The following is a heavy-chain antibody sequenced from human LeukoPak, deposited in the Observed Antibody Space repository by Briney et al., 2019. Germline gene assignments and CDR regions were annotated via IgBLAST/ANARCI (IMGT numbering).Heavy chain of an antibody. J-gene: IGHJ4*02. Sequence: GGSLRLSCAASGFTFSSYSMNWVRQAPGKGLEWVSSISSSSSYIYYADSVKGRFTISRDNAKNSLYLQMNSLRAEDTAVYYCARDHGNSGYGYFDYWGQGTLVTVSS. D-gene: IGHD5-12*01. CDR3: ARDHGNSGYGYFDY. CDR1: GFTFSSYS. V-gene: IGHV3-21*01. CDR2: ISSSSSYI.